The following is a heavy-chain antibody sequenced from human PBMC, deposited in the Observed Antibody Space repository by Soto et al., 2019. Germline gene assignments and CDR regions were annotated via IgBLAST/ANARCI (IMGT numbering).Heavy chain of an antibody. D-gene: IGHD3-10*01. CDR2: IYYSGST. J-gene: IGHJ4*02. V-gene: IGHV4-30-4*01. CDR3: ASRKSSPYFDY. CDR1: GGSISSGDYY. Sequence: SETLSLTCTVSGGSISSGDYYWSWIRQPPGKGLEWIGNIYYSGSTYYNPSLKGRVTISVDTSKKQFPLKLSSVTAADTAVYYCASRKSSPYFDYWGQGTLVTVSS.